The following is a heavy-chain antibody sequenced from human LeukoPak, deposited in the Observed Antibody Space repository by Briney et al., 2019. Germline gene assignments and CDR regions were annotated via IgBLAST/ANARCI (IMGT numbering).Heavy chain of an antibody. Sequence: PGGSLRLSCAASGFTFSSYSMNWVRQAPGKGLEWVSSISSSSSYIYYADSVKGRFTISRDNAKNSLYLQMNSLRAEDTAVYYCARLLSSIFRRYYYYMDVWGKGTTVTISS. CDR2: ISSSSSYI. J-gene: IGHJ6*03. D-gene: IGHD2-21*01. V-gene: IGHV3-21*01. CDR1: GFTFSSYS. CDR3: ARLLSSIFRRYYYYMDV.